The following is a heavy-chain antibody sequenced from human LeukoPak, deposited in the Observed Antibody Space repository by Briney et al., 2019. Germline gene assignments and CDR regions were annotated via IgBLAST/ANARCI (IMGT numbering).Heavy chain of an antibody. J-gene: IGHJ4*02. CDR3: ARDPGGGPKQYYDSTGYYFDY. D-gene: IGHD3-22*01. CDR2: ISYDGTTK. CDR1: GFTFSTYA. V-gene: IGHV3-30-3*01. Sequence: GGSLRLSCAASGFTFSTYAMHWVRQAPGKGLEWVAVISYDGTTKYYAASVKGRFTISRDNSKNTLDLQMSSLSADDTAVYYCARDPGGGPKQYYDSTGYYFDYWGQGTLVTVSS.